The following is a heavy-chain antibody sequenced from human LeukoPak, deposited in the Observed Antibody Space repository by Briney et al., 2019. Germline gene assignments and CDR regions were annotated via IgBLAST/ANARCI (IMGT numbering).Heavy chain of an antibody. CDR3: ASSGDYYMGY. J-gene: IGHJ4*02. CDR2: ISKTSSSI. CDR1: GFTFSTYN. V-gene: IGHV3-48*01. D-gene: IGHD1-26*01. Sequence: GGSLRLSCAASGFTFSTYNMNWVRQAPGKGLEWVSYISKTSSSIYYADSVKGRLTISRDNAKNSLYLQMNSLRAEDTAVYYCASSGDYYMGYWGQGTLVTVSS.